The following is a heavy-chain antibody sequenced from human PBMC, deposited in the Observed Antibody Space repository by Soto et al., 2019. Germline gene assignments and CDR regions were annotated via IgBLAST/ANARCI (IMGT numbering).Heavy chain of an antibody. CDR3: TAAYYYDSSGNHA. V-gene: IGHV3-7*03. Sequence: EMQLVESGGGLVQPGGSLRLSCVASEFTFSSYYMNWVRQAPGKGLEWVANIKQDGSEKYYVDTVRGRFTISRDNAKNSVYLQMNSLRGEDTALYYCTAAYYYDSSGNHAWGQGTLVTVSS. CDR1: EFTFSSYY. D-gene: IGHD3-22*01. J-gene: IGHJ4*02. CDR2: IKQDGSEK.